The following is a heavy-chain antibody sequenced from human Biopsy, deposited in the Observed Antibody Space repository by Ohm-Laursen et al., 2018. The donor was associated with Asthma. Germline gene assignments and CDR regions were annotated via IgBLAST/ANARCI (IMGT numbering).Heavy chain of an antibody. V-gene: IGHV3-33*01. CDR1: GFTFSSYG. CDR3: ARGGLGYCSSTSCYQNYYYGMDV. D-gene: IGHD2-2*01. J-gene: IGHJ6*02. CDR2: IWYDGSNK. Sequence: SLRLSCAASGFTFSSYGMHWVRQAPGKGLEWVAVIWYDGSNKYYADSVKGRFTISRDNSKNTLYLQMSSLRAEDTAVYYCARGGLGYCSSTSCYQNYYYGMDVWGQGTTVTVSS.